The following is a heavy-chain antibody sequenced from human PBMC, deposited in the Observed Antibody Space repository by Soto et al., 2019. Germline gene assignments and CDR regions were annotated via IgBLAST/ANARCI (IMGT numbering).Heavy chain of an antibody. Sequence: QVQLQESGPGLVKPSQTLSLTCTVSGGPISSGDYYWSWIRQPPGKGLEWIGYIYYSGSTYYNPSLKSRVTISVDTAKSQFALKLSSVTAADTAVYYCASERAAGYDYYYGMDVWGQGTTVTVSS. V-gene: IGHV4-30-4*01. CDR1: GGPISSGDYY. CDR2: IYYSGST. J-gene: IGHJ6*02. CDR3: ASERAAGYDYYYGMDV. D-gene: IGHD6-13*01.